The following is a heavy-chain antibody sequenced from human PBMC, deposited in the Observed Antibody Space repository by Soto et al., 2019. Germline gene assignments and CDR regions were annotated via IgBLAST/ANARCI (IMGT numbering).Heavy chain of an antibody. D-gene: IGHD3-16*02. CDR3: ARDIVPYSYWFDP. CDR1: GYTFTGYY. V-gene: IGHV1-2*04. Sequence: ASVKVSCKASGYTFTGYYMHSVRQAPGQGLEWMGWINPNSGGTNYAQKFQGWVTMTRDTSISTAYRELSRLRSDDTAVYYRARDIVPYSYWFDPWGQGTLVTVS. J-gene: IGHJ5*02. CDR2: INPNSGGT.